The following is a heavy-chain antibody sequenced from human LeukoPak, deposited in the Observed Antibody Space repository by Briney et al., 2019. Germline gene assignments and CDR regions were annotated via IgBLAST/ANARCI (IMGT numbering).Heavy chain of an antibody. V-gene: IGHV4-59*01. Sequence: PSETLSLTCTVSGGSISSYYWSWIRQPPGKGLEWIGYIYYSGSTNYNPSLKSRVTISVDTSKNQFSLKLSPVTAADTAVYYCAGGRGNWFDPWGQGTLVTVSS. CDR3: AGGRGNWFDP. CDR1: GGSISSYY. CDR2: IYYSGST. J-gene: IGHJ5*02. D-gene: IGHD1-26*01.